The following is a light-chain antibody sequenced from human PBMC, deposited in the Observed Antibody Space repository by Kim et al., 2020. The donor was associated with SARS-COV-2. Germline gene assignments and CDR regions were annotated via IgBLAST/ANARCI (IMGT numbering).Light chain of an antibody. CDR2: DAS. CDR3: QQRYSWPPLT. Sequence: SPGERDTLSCRASQSVTHHLAWYQQKRGQAPRLLIYDASNRATGIPARFSGSGSGTDFNLTINSLEPEDFAVYYCQQRYSWPPLTFGGGTKVDIK. CDR1: QSVTHH. J-gene: IGKJ4*01. V-gene: IGKV3-11*01.